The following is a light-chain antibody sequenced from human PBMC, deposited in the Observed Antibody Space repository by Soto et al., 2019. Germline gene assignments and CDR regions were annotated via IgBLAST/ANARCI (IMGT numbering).Light chain of an antibody. J-gene: IGKJ1*01. Sequence: DLQMTQSPSTLSASVGDRVTVTCRASRSINSWLAWYQQKPGKAPKLLIYKASSLESGVPSRFSGTGSETEFTLTIDSLQPDDFATYYCQQYHFYWTFGQGTKVEIK. CDR3: QQYHFYWT. CDR2: KAS. CDR1: RSINSW. V-gene: IGKV1-5*03.